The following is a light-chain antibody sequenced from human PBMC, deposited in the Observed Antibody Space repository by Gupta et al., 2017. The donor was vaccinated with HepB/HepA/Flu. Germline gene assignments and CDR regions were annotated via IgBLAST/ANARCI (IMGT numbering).Light chain of an antibody. CDR2: DRN. V-gene: IGLV3-19*01. J-gene: IGLJ1*01. CDR1: SLRSLS. Sequence: SSELTQDPAVSVALGQTVRITCQGDSLRSLSWYQQKPGQAPLLVMYDRNNRPSGIPGRFSASTSGNTASLIITGAQAEDEADYYCNSRDSSIDHLYVFGTGTKVTV. CDR3: NSRDSSIDHLYV.